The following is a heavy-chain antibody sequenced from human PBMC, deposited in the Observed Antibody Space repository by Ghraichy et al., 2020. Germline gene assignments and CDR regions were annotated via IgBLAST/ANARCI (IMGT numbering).Heavy chain of an antibody. V-gene: IGHV4-4*02. Sequence: SETLSLTCAVSGGSVNSDNWWSWVRQPPGKGLEWLGEVDHTGRTVDNPPLKSRVSMSIDKSKNRFSLGLTSVTAADSAVYYCARRGRATEGFDYWGQGILVTVSS. J-gene: IGHJ4*02. CDR1: GGSVNSDNW. D-gene: IGHD5-12*01. CDR2: VDHTGRT. CDR3: ARRGRATEGFDY.